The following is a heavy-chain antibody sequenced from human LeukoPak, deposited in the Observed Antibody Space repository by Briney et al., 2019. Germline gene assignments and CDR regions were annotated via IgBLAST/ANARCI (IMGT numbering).Heavy chain of an antibody. J-gene: IGHJ6*02. D-gene: IGHD3-3*01. CDR2: INPNSGGT. Sequence: GASVKVSCKASGYTFTGYYMHWVRQAPGQGLEWMGWINPNSGGTNYAQKFQGRVTMTRDTSISTAYMELSRLRSDDTAVYYCARVPYYDFWSGYLGYYYYYYGMDVWGQGTTVTASS. CDR3: ARVPYYDFWSGYLGYYYYYYGMDV. V-gene: IGHV1-2*02. CDR1: GYTFTGYY.